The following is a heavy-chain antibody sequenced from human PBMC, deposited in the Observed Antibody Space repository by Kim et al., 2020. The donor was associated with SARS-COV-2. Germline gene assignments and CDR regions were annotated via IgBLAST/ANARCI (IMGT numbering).Heavy chain of an antibody. Sequence: GGSLRLSCAASGFTVSSNYMSWVRQAPGKGLEWVSVIYSGGSTYYADSVKGRFTISRDNSKNTLYLQMNSLRAEDTAVYYCARDRYPIAAAGTYWYFDLWGRGTLVTVSS. CDR3: ARDRYPIAAAGTYWYFDL. V-gene: IGHV3-66*01. CDR2: IYSGGST. D-gene: IGHD6-13*01. CDR1: GFTVSSNY. J-gene: IGHJ2*01.